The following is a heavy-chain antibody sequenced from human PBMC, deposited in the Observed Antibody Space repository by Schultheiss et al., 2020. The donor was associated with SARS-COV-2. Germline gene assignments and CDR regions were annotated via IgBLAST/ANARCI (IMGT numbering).Heavy chain of an antibody. CDR2: ISYDGSNK. D-gene: IGHD6-13*01. Sequence: GGSLRLSCAASGFTFSSYAMHWVRQAPGKGLEWVAVISYDGSNKYYADSVKGRFTISRDNSKKTLYLQMNRLRAEDTAVCYCAKDHVQQLVYYFDYWGQGTLVTVSS. CDR3: AKDHVQQLVYYFDY. J-gene: IGHJ4*02. CDR1: GFTFSSYA. V-gene: IGHV3-30-3*01.